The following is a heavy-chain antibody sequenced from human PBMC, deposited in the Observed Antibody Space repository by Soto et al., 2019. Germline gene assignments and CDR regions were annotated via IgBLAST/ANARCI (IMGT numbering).Heavy chain of an antibody. CDR1: GFTFSSYG. CDR3: AKDYSGTIFGVVTHPDDYYYYGMDV. D-gene: IGHD3-3*01. J-gene: IGHJ6*02. CDR2: ISYDGSNK. V-gene: IGHV3-30*18. Sequence: QPGGSLRLSCAASGFTFSSYGMHWVRQAPGKGLEWVAVISYDGSNKYYADSVKGRFTISRDNSKNTPYLQMNSLRAEVTAVYYCAKDYSGTIFGVVTHPDDYYYYGMDVWGQGTTVTVSS.